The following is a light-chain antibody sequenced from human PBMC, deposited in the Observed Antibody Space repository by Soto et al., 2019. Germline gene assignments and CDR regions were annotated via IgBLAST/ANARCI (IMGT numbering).Light chain of an antibody. V-gene: IGKV3-20*01. CDR2: GAS. Sequence: EIVLTQSPGTLSLSPGERATLSCRASQTVSSSYLAWYQQKPGQAPRLLILGASGRATGIPDRFSGSGSGTDFTLTISRLEPEDFAVYYCQQFGSSLWTFGQGTKVEIK. J-gene: IGKJ1*01. CDR1: QTVSSSY. CDR3: QQFGSSLWT.